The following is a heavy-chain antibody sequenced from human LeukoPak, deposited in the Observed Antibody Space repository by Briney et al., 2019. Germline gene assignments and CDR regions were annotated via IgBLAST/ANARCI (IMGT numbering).Heavy chain of an antibody. Sequence: ASVKVSCKASGYIFTSYGINWVRQAPGQGLEWMGWISTYTGNTKYVQKLQGRVTMTTDTSTSTVYMELRSLTSDDTAVYYCARGDVIQWSGEPPYFDSWGQGTLVTVSS. V-gene: IGHV1-18*01. CDR3: ARGDVIQWSGEPPYFDS. CDR1: GYIFTSYG. D-gene: IGHD3-10*01. CDR2: ISTYTGNT. J-gene: IGHJ4*02.